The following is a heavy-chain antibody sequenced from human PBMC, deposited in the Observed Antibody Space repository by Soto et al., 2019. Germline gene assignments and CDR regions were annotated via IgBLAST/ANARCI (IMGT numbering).Heavy chain of an antibody. CDR1: GFTFSSYA. Sequence: LRLSCAASGFTFSSYAMSWVRQAPGKGLEWVSAISGSGGSTYYADSVKGRFTISRDNSKNTLHLQMNSLRAEDTAVYYCAKDYGSGSYYNPILYYFDYWGQGTLVTVSS. D-gene: IGHD3-10*01. V-gene: IGHV3-23*01. CDR2: ISGSGGST. CDR3: AKDYGSGSYYNPILYYFDY. J-gene: IGHJ4*02.